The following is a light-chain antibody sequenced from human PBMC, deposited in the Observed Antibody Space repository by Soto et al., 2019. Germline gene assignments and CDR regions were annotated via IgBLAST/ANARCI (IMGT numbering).Light chain of an antibody. J-gene: IGKJ1*01. CDR2: WAS. V-gene: IGKV4-1*01. CDR1: QSVLYSSNNKNY. CDR3: QQYDSWT. Sequence: DIVMTPSPDSLAVSLGERATINCKSSQSVLYSSNNKNYLAWYQQKPGQPPKLLIYWASTRESGVPDRFSGSGSGTDFTLTISRLEPEDFAVYYCQQYDSWTFGQGTKVDIK.